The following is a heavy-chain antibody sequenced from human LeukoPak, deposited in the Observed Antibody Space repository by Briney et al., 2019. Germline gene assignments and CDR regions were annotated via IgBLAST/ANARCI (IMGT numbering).Heavy chain of an antibody. V-gene: IGHV3-30*02. D-gene: IGHD1-26*01. CDR2: IRYDGSNK. CDR3: AKDLQRMRPSGSYSPLTPPVFDY. CDR1: GFTFSSYG. Sequence: GGSLRLSCAASGFTFSSYGMHWVRQAPGKGLEWVAFIRYDGSNKYYADSVKGRFTISRDNSKNTLYLQMNSLTAEDTAVYYCAKDLQRMRPSGSYSPLTPPVFDYWGQGTLVIVSS. J-gene: IGHJ4*02.